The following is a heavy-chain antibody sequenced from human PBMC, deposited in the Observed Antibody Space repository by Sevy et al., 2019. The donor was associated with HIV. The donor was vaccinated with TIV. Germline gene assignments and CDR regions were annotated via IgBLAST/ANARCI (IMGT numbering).Heavy chain of an antibody. V-gene: IGHV3-74*01. J-gene: IGHJ4*02. CDR3: VRSLFGGAFDY. D-gene: IGHD3-16*01. CDR2: TNSDGSDT. Sequence: GGSLRLSCAASGFSFSSYWMHWVRQAPGKGLVWVSRTNSDGSDTTYADSVKGRFTISRDNAKNTLFLQMNSPRAEDTAVYYCVRSLFGGAFDYWGQGTLVTVSS. CDR1: GFSFSSYW.